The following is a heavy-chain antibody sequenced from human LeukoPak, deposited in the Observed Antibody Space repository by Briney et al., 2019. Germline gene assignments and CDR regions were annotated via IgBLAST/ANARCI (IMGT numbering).Heavy chain of an antibody. V-gene: IGHV3-30*02. CDR3: AKDQVVPAADDY. Sequence: GGSLRLSCAASGFTFSSYGMHWVRQAPGKGLEWVAFIRYDGSNKYYADSVKGRFTISRDNSKSTLYLQMNSLRAEDTAVYYCAKDQVVPAADDYWGQGTLVTVSS. D-gene: IGHD2-2*01. J-gene: IGHJ4*02. CDR2: IRYDGSNK. CDR1: GFTFSSYG.